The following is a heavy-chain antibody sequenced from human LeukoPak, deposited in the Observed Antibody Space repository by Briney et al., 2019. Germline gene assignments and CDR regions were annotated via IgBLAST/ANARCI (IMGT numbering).Heavy chain of an antibody. V-gene: IGHV3-7*01. Sequence: QPGGSLRLSCAASGFTFSNYWMSWVRQAPGKGLEWVANIKQDGSEKYYVDSVKGRFTIARDNAKSSLYLQMSSLRVEDTAVYYCARRSSGIRFWVDYWGQGTLVTVSS. CDR1: GFTFSNYW. CDR3: ARRSSGIRFWVDY. J-gene: IGHJ4*02. CDR2: IKQDGSEK. D-gene: IGHD1-26*01.